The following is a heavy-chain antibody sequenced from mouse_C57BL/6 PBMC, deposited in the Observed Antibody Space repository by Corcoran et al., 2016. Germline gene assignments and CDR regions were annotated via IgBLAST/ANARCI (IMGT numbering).Heavy chain of an antibody. CDR3: ARELLRYSWFAY. CDR1: GYTFTDYY. CDR2: IYPGSGNT. J-gene: IGHJ3*01. Sequence: QVQLKQSGAELVRPGASVKLSCKASGYTFTDYYINWVKQRPGQGLEWIARIYPGSGNTYYNEKFKGKATLTAEKSSSTAYMQLSSLTSEDSAVYFCARELLRYSWFAYWGQGTVVTVSA. V-gene: IGHV1-76*01. D-gene: IGHD1-1*01.